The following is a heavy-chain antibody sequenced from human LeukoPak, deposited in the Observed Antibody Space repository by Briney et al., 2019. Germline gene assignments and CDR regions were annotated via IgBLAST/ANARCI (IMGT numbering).Heavy chain of an antibody. CDR1: GYTFTGYY. V-gene: IGHV1-2*02. CDR2: INPNSGGT. CDR3: AIRPRGDWFDP. Sequence: GASVKVSCKASGYTFTGYYMHWVRQAPGQGLEWMGWINPNSGGTNYAQKFRGRVTMTRDTSISTAYMELSSLRSEDTAVYYCAIRPRGDWFDPWGQGTLVTVSS. J-gene: IGHJ5*02. D-gene: IGHD3-10*01.